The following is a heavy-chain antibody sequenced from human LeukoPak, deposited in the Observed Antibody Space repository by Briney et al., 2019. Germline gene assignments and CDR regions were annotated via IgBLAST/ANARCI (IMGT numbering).Heavy chain of an antibody. D-gene: IGHD3-22*01. CDR2: IIPIFGTA. V-gene: IGHV1-69*13. CDR3: ARTRIDSSGYYYGLGAFDI. Sequence: SVKVSCKASGGTFSSYAISWVRQAPGQGLEWMGGIIPIFGTANYAQKFQGRVTITADESTSTAYMELSSLRSEDTAVYYCARTRIDSSGYYYGLGAFDIWGQGTMVTVSS. CDR1: GGTFSSYA. J-gene: IGHJ3*02.